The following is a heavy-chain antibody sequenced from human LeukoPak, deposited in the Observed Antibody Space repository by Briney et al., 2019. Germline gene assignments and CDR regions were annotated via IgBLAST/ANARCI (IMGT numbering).Heavy chain of an antibody. CDR3: AELGYCSGGNCYEYYFDY. CDR2: ISGSGVST. J-gene: IGHJ4*02. D-gene: IGHD2-15*01. Sequence: GGSLRLSCAASGFTFSSYAMSWVRQAPGKGLEWVSAISGSGVSTYYADSVKGRFTISRDNSKNALYLQMNSLRAEDTAVYYCAELGYCSGGNCYEYYFDYWGQGTLVTVSS. CDR1: GFTFSSYA. V-gene: IGHV3-23*01.